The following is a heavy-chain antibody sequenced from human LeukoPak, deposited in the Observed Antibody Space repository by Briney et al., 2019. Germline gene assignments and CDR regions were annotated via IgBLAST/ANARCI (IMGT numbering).Heavy chain of an antibody. CDR3: ARDGEMATTTYNWFDP. J-gene: IGHJ5*02. CDR2: IYYSGSI. V-gene: IGHV4-59*01. CDR1: GGSISSYY. Sequence: SETLSLTCTVSGGSISSYYWSWIRQPPGKGLEWIGYIYYSGSINYNPSLKSRVTISVDTSKNQFSLKLSSVTAADTAVYYCARDGEMATTTYNWFDPWGQGTLVTVSS. D-gene: IGHD5-24*01.